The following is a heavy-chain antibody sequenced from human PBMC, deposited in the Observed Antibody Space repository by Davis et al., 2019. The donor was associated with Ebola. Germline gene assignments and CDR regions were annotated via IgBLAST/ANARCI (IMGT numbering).Heavy chain of an antibody. J-gene: IGHJ4*02. CDR3: ARHWVDY. Sequence: AASVKVSCKASGYTFTAYSINWVRQAPGQGLEWMGWINTDTGNPTYAQGFTGRFVFSLDTSVSTAYLHISGLTADDTAFYYCARHWVDYWGQGTLVTVSS. CDR2: INTDTGNP. CDR1: GYTFTAYS. V-gene: IGHV7-4-1*02. D-gene: IGHD3-16*01.